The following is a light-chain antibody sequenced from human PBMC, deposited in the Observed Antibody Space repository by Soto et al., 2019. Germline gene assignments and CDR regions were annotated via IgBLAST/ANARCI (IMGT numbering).Light chain of an antibody. Sequence: DIQMTQSPSSLSASIGDRVTITCRASQSVTSNLNWYQQKFGETPKLLMYAASNLQGRVPSRFSGSGSGTDFTLTISSLQPEDFATYYCQQYYSSPYTFGQGTKLEV. V-gene: IGKV1-39*01. J-gene: IGKJ2*01. CDR2: AAS. CDR3: QQYYSSPYT. CDR1: QSVTSN.